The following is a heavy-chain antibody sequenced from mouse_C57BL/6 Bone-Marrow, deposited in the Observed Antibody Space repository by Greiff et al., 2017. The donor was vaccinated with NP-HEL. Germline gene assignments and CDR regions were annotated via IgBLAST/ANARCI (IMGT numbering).Heavy chain of an antibody. CDR3: TTETAQATFDY. J-gene: IGHJ2*01. D-gene: IGHD3-2*02. CDR1: GFNIKDDY. CDR2: IDPENGDT. Sequence: VHVKQSGAELVRPGASVKLSCTASGFNIKDDYMHWVKQRPEQGLEWIGWIDPENGDTEYASKFQGKATITADTSSNTAYLQLSSLTSEDTAVYYCTTETAQATFDYWGQGTTLTVSS. V-gene: IGHV14-4*01.